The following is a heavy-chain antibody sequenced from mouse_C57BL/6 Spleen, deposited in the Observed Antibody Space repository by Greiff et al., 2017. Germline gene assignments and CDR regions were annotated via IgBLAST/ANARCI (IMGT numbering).Heavy chain of an antibody. Sequence: QVQLQQSGPELVKPGASVKISCKASGYAFSSSWMNWVKQRPGKGLEWIGRIYPGDGDTNYNGKFKGKATLTADKSSSTAYMQLSSLTSEDSAVYFGASPDPYDFDDWGQGTTRTVSS. V-gene: IGHV1-82*01. CDR3: ASPDPYDFDD. D-gene: IGHD2-14*01. J-gene: IGHJ2*01. CDR2: IYPGDGDT. CDR1: GYAFSSSW.